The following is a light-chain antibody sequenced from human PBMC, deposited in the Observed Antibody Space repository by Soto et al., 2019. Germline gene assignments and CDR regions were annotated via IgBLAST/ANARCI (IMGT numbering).Light chain of an antibody. V-gene: IGLV1-44*01. Sequence: QSVLAQPPSASGTPGQRVTISCSGSRSSIGSNTVNWYQHLPGSAPKLLIYSNNHRPSGVPDRFSASKAGASASLAISGLQSEDEGGYYCAAWDASLGGFYVFGSGTKVTVL. CDR1: RSSIGSNT. J-gene: IGLJ1*01. CDR3: AAWDASLGGFYV. CDR2: SNN.